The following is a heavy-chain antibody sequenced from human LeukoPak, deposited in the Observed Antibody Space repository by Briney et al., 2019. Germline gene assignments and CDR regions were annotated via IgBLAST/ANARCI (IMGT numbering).Heavy chain of an antibody. J-gene: IGHJ4*02. Sequence: GGSLRLSCAASGFTFSSYSMNWVRQAPGKGLEWISYISSSSSKIKYADSVKGRFTISRDNAKNSLYLQMNSLRDEDTAVYYCARGVRSSGSYSDYWGQGTLVTVSS. CDR2: ISSSSSKI. D-gene: IGHD3-10*01. CDR1: GFTFSSYS. CDR3: ARGVRSSGSYSDY. V-gene: IGHV3-48*02.